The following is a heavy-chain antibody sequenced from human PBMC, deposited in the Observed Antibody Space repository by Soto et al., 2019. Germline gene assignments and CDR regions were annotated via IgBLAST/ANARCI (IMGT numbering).Heavy chain of an antibody. V-gene: IGHV3-15*01. Sequence: GGSLRLSCAASGFTFSNAWMSWVRQAPGKGLEWVGRIKSYTNGGTTDYAAPVKGRFTISRDDSKNTLYLQMNSLKTEDAGVYYCTTDDPINKYWGQGTLVTVSS. CDR2: IKSYTNGGTT. CDR3: TTDDPINKY. CDR1: GFTFSNAW. J-gene: IGHJ4*02.